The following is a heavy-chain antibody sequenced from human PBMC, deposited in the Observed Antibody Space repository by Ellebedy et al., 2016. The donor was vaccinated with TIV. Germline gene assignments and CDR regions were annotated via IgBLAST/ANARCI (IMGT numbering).Heavy chain of an antibody. CDR1: GFTFSSYA. CDR2: ISGSGGST. CDR3: AKDSPYYYDSSGYCFDY. Sequence: GGSLRLSXAASGFTFSSYAMSWVRQAPGKGLEWVSAISGSGGSTYYADSVKGRFTISRDNSKNTLYLQMNSLRAEDTAVYYCAKDSPYYYDSSGYCFDYWGQGTLVTVSS. D-gene: IGHD3-22*01. J-gene: IGHJ4*02. V-gene: IGHV3-23*01.